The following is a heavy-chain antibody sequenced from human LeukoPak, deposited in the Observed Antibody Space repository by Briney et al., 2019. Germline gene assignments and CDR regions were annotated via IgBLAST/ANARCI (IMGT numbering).Heavy chain of an antibody. CDR3: ARYCTSTTCILRGFDY. Sequence: SETLSLTCSVSGYSFTSGHYWGWIRQPPGKGLEWIANINHTGSAHYNPSLKSRVTISVDTSTNQFSLKLSSVTAADTAVYYCARYCTSTTCILRGFDYWGQGTLVTVSS. CDR1: GYSFTSGHY. J-gene: IGHJ4*02. CDR2: INHTGSA. D-gene: IGHD2-2*01. V-gene: IGHV4-38-2*01.